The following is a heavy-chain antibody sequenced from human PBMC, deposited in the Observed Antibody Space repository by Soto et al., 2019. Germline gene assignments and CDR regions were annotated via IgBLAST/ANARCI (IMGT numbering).Heavy chain of an antibody. CDR3: ARGKRITILGVVIPPFDAFDI. CDR1: GGSIRFGAYS. V-gene: IGHV4-30-2*01. Sequence: PAEALCLPGAVSGGSIRFGAYSWSWIRQPPGKGMERIGYVYHSGSTYYSSSLKSRVTISPDMSKNQISLKLSSVTDADTAVYYCARGKRITILGVVIPPFDAFDIWGQGTMVTV. J-gene: IGHJ3*02. CDR2: VYHSGST. D-gene: IGHD3-3*01.